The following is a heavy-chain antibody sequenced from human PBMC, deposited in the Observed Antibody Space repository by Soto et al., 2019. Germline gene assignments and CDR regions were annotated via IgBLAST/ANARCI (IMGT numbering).Heavy chain of an antibody. CDR2: IWYDGSNK. Sequence: QVQLVESGGGVVQPGRSLRLSCAASGFTFSSYGMHWVRQAPGKGLEWVAVIWYDGSNKYYADSVKGRFTISRDNSKNTLYLQMNSLRAEDTAVYYCAREDGSRTIDYWGQGTLDTVSS. CDR1: GFTFSSYG. CDR3: AREDGSRTIDY. D-gene: IGHD6-19*01. V-gene: IGHV3-33*01. J-gene: IGHJ4*02.